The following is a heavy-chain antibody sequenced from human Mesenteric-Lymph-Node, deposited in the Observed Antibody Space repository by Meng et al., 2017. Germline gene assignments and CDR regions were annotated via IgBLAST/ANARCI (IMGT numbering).Heavy chain of an antibody. J-gene: IGHJ4*02. CDR2: INHSGAT. CDR3: ARGRRFGDFFGLDY. D-gene: IGHD3-10*01. Sequence: QGELQQGGDGMFNPSETLSLTCAVYGGCFGDYYWSWVRQPPGKGLEWIGEINHSGATNYSPSLKSRVIMSVDTSKNQFSLKVTSVTAADTALYFCARGRRFGDFFGLDYWGRGILVTVSS. V-gene: IGHV4-34*01. CDR1: GGCFGDYY.